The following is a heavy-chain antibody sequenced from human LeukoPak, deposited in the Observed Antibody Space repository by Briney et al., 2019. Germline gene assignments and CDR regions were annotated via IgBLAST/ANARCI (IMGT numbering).Heavy chain of an antibody. CDR3: ARGGYGSGSYYPYLDY. D-gene: IGHD3-10*01. J-gene: IGHJ4*02. V-gene: IGHV4-30-2*01. Sequence: SETLSLTCAVSGGSISSGGYSWSWIRQPPGKGLEWIGYIYHSGSTYYNPSLKSRVTISVDRSKNQFSLKLSSVTAADTAVYYCARGGYGSGSYYPYLDYWGQGTLVTVSS. CDR2: IYHSGST. CDR1: GGSISSGGYS.